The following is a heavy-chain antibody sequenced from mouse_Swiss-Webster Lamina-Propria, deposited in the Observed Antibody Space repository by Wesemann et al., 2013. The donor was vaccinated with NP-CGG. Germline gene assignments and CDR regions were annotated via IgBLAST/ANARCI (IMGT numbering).Heavy chain of an antibody. CDR3: TRNWDGWFAY. V-gene: IGHV5-6-4*01. CDR2: ISSGGSYT. J-gene: IGHJ3*01. Sequence: LEWVATISSGGSYTYYPDSVKGRFTISRDNAKNTLYLQMSSLKSEDTAMYYCTRNWDGWFAYWGQGTLVTVSA. D-gene: IGHD4-1*01.